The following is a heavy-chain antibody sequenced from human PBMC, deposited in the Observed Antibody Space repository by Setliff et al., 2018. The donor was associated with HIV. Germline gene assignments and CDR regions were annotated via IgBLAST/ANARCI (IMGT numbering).Heavy chain of an antibody. D-gene: IGHD3-22*01. CDR1: GGSMRSTTYY. J-gene: IGHJ6*03. Sequence: PSETLSLTCTVSGGSMRSTTYYWGWVRQPPGKGLECIGNVHFSRTTYYNPSLKSRVTISVDTSKNQFSLSLISMTAADSAVYYCARLGDNSDWRSNYFFYYMDVWGKGTTVTVSS. CDR3: ARLGDNSDWRSNYFFYYMDV. CDR2: VHFSRTT. V-gene: IGHV4-39*01.